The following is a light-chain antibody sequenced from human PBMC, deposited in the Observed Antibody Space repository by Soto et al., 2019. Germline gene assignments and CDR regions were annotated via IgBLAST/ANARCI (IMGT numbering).Light chain of an antibody. V-gene: IGLV2-8*01. CDR2: EVN. CDR3: SSYAGTPFV. Sequence: QSVLTQPPSASGSPGQSVTISCTGTSSDVGRYNYVSWYQQHPGKAPKPMISEVNKRASGVPDRFSGSKSGNTASLTVSGLQAEDEADYYCSSYAGTPFVFGTGTRSPS. CDR1: SSDVGRYNY. J-gene: IGLJ1*01.